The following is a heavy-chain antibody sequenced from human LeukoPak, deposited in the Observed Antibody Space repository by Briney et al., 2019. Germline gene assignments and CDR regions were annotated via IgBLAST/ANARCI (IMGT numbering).Heavy chain of an antibody. CDR3: ARDGYGDYYFDY. Sequence: GGSLRLSCAASGFTFNSYSMNWARQAPGKGLEWVSSISGSSNYIYYADSVKGRFTISRDSAENSLYLQMNSLRAEDTAVYYCARDGYGDYYFDYWGQGTLVTVSS. D-gene: IGHD4-17*01. J-gene: IGHJ4*02. CDR2: ISGSSNYI. CDR1: GFTFNSYS. V-gene: IGHV3-21*01.